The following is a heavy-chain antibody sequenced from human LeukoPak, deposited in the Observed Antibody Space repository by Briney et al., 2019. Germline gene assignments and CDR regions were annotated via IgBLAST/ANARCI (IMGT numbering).Heavy chain of an antibody. J-gene: IGHJ4*02. D-gene: IGHD5-12*01. CDR1: GGSFSSSTYY. CDR2: IYHSGST. CDR3: ARGGRAKWLRFLVPFDY. Sequence: SETLSLTCTVSGGSFSSSTYYWGWIRQPPGKGLDWIVTIYHSGSTYYNPSLKSRVTISLDTSKNQFSLKLSSVTAADTAVYYCARGGRAKWLRFLVPFDYWGQGTLVTVSS. V-gene: IGHV4-39*07.